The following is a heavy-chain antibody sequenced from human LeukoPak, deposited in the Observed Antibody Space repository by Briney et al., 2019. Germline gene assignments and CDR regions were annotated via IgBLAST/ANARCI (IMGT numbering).Heavy chain of an antibody. CDR1: GFTFSSYS. CDR2: ISGISYYI. V-gene: IGHV3-21*01. J-gene: IGHJ4*02. D-gene: IGHD6-13*01. CDR3: ARARRYRSSWYHDY. Sequence: GGSLRLSCAASGFTFSSYSMNWVRQAPGKGLEWVSSISGISYYIYYADSVKGRFTISRDNAKNSLYLQMNRLTAEDTAVYYCARARRYRSSWYHDYWGQGSLVTVSS.